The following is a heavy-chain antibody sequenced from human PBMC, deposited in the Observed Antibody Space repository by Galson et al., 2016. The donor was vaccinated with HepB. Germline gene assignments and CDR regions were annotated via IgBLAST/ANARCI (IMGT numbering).Heavy chain of an antibody. Sequence: SLRLSCATSGFTFSSYAMSWVRQAPGKGLEWDSSISGTGGSSYHADSVRGRFTISRDNSKNTLYLQMNSLRAEDTAVYYCARVLIQYNSWYFSLWGRGTLVTVSS. CDR3: ARVLIQYNSWYFSL. V-gene: IGHV3-23*01. D-gene: IGHD1-1*01. CDR1: GFTFSSYA. J-gene: IGHJ2*01. CDR2: ISGTGGSS.